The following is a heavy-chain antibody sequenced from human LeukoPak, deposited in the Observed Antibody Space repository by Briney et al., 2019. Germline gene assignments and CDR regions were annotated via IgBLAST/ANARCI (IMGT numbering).Heavy chain of an antibody. J-gene: IGHJ4*02. D-gene: IGHD2/OR15-2a*01. CDR3: AKERGLLSVRPLGYFDY. CDR2: IWYDGSNK. V-gene: IGHV3-30*02. CDR1: GFTFSSNS. Sequence: PGGSLRLSCAAYGFTFSSNSMHWHRQAPGKGLEWVAFIWYDGSNKYYADSVKGRFTISRANSKNTLYLQMNSLRAEDTAVYYCAKERGLLSVRPLGYFDYGGQGTLVTVPS.